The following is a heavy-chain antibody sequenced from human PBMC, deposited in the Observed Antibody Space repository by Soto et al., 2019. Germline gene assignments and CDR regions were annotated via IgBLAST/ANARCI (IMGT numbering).Heavy chain of an antibody. CDR1: GGSISSSSCY. J-gene: IGHJ6*02. CDR2: IYYSGST. V-gene: IGHV4-39*01. D-gene: IGHD2-21*02. CDR3: ARLTVEDGDGYYYYGLDV. Sequence: QLQLQESGPGLVKPSETLSLTCTVSGGSISSSSCYWGWIRQPPGKGLEWIGSIYYSGSTYYNPSLKSRVTLSVATSKNQFSLKLSSVTAADTAVYYCARLTVEDGDGYYYYGLDVWGQGTTVTVSS.